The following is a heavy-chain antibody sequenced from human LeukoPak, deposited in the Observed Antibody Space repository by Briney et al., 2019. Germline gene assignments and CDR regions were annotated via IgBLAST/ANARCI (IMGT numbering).Heavy chain of an antibody. V-gene: IGHV3-48*02. CDR1: GFNFNTYA. CDR2: ISSSRSTI. D-gene: IGHD2-2*01. J-gene: IGHJ4*02. Sequence: GGSLRLSCAASGFNFNTYAMNWVRQAPGKGLEWISYISSSRSTIYYAASVKGRFSISRDNAKSSVYLEMNSPGDEDTAVYCCTRVGGYQLPKFDYWGRGTLVTVSS. CDR3: TRVGGYQLPKFDY.